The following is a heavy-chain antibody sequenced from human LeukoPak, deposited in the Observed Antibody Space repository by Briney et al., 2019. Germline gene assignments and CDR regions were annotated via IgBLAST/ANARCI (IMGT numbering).Heavy chain of an antibody. CDR1: GFTFSSYW. J-gene: IGHJ5*02. CDR2: IKQDGSEK. Sequence: GGSLRLSCAASGFTFSSYWMSWVRQAPGKGLEWVANIKQDGSEKYYVDSVKGRFTISRDNAKNSLYLQMNSLRAEDTAVYYCARVLTVVVSAALNWFDPWGQGTLVTVSS. CDR3: ARVLTVVVSAALNWFDP. D-gene: IGHD2-2*01. V-gene: IGHV3-7*01.